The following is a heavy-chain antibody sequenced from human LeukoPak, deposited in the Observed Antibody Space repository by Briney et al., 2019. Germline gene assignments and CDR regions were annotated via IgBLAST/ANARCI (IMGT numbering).Heavy chain of an antibody. D-gene: IGHD6-13*01. CDR3: ARERAGIAAAGGDY. CDR1: GGSISSGGYY. Sequence: SQTLSLTCTVSGGSISSGGYYWSWIRQHPGKGLEWIGYIYYSGSTYYNPSLKSRVTISVDTSKNQFSLKLSSVTAADTAVYYCARERAGIAAAGGDYWGQGTLVTVSS. J-gene: IGHJ4*02. CDR2: IYYSGST. V-gene: IGHV4-31*03.